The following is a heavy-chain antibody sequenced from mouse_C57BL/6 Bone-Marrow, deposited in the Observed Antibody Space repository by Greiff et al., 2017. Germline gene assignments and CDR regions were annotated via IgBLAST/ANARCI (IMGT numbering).Heavy chain of an antibody. J-gene: IGHJ3*01. V-gene: IGHV1-64*01. CDR3: ARSRYYGSSYAWFAY. Sequence: QVQLQQPGAELVKPGASVKLSCKASGYTFTSYWMHWVKQRPGQGLEWIGMIHPNSGSTNYNEKFKSKATLTVDKSSSTAYMQLSSLTSEDSAVYYCARSRYYGSSYAWFAYWGQGTLVTVSA. CDR2: IHPNSGST. CDR1: GYTFTSYW. D-gene: IGHD1-1*01.